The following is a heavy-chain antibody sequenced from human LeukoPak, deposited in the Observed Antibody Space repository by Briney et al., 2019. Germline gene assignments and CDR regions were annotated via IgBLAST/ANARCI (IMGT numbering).Heavy chain of an antibody. CDR2: IYYSGST. CDR3: ARTGGANPTWFTYYFDY. V-gene: IGHV4-39*01. Sequence: SETLSLTCTVSGDSISNSSYYWGWIRQPPGKGLECIGSIYYSGSTYYNPSLKSRVTISADTSKNQFSLKLSSVTAADTAVYYCARTGGANPTWFTYYFDYWGQGTLVTVSS. D-gene: IGHD3-10*01. J-gene: IGHJ4*02. CDR1: GDSISNSSYY.